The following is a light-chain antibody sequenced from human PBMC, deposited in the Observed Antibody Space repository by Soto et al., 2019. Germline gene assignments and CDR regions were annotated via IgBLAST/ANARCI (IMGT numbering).Light chain of an antibody. CDR3: QQYNSYPET. V-gene: IGKV3-20*01. CDR2: KAS. CDR1: QSVSNNY. J-gene: IGKJ1*01. Sequence: EIVLTQSPGTLSLSPGERATLSCRASQSVSNNYLAWYQQKPGQAPRLLIYKASSSESGVPSRFSGSGSGTEFTLTISSLQPDDFATYYCQQYNSYPETFGQGTKVDIK.